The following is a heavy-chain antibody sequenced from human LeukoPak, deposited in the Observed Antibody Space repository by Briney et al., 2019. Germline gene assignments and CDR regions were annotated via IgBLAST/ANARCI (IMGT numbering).Heavy chain of an antibody. D-gene: IGHD4-17*01. CDR2: ISYDGSNK. CDR1: GFTFSSYA. Sequence: GGSLRLSCAAPGFTFSSYAMHWVRQAPGKGLEWVAVISYDGSNKYYADSVKGRFTISRDNSKNTLYLQMNSLRAEDTAVYYCARDRDGDYGSGAFDIWGQGTMVTVSS. J-gene: IGHJ3*02. CDR3: ARDRDGDYGSGAFDI. V-gene: IGHV3-30-3*01.